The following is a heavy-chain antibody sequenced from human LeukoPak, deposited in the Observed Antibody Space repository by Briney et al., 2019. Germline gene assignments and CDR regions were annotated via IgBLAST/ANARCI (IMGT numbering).Heavy chain of an antibody. CDR2: INPNSGHR. D-gene: IGHD2-21*01. CDR1: GYTFTGYY. Sequence: GASVKVSCQATGYTFTGYYMHWVRQAPGQGLEWMGWINPNSGHRNSAQRFQGRVTMTRDTSITTVYMELNWLTSDDTAVYYCARADRLAGGPYLIDPWGQGTLVTVSS. J-gene: IGHJ5*02. CDR3: ARADRLAGGPYLIDP. V-gene: IGHV1-2*02.